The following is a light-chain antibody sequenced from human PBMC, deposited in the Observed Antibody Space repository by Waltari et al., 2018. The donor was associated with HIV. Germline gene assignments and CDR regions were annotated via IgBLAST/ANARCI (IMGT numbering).Light chain of an antibody. CDR1: SSDIGGYNY. Sequence: QSALTQPPSTSGSPGQSVTISCTGTSSDIGGYNYVSWYQQRAGKAPKPMIFEVSKLPYGVPDLCSCPKSATTASLSISGLQAEDEAEYYCSSYAGSSNFYVFGTGTTVTV. CDR2: EVS. J-gene: IGLJ1*01. V-gene: IGLV2-8*01. CDR3: SSYAGSSNFYV.